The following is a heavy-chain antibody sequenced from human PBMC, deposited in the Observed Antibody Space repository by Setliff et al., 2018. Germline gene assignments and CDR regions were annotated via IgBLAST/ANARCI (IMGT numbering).Heavy chain of an antibody. D-gene: IGHD2-2*01. CDR1: GYTFTSYG. CDR2: ISAY. CDR3: ARGPLDFVVAPPAAKFDF. Sequence: ASVKVSCKASGYTFTSYGINWVRQAPGQGLEWMGWISAYAQKFQGRVTMTTDTPTSTAYMELRSLRSDDTAVYYCARGPLDFVVAPPAAKFDFWGQGTLVTVSS. J-gene: IGHJ4*02. V-gene: IGHV1-18*01.